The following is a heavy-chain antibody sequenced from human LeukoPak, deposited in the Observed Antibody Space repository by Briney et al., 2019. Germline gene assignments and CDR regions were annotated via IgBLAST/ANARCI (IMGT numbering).Heavy chain of an antibody. Sequence: GGSLRLSCAASGFTVSGNYMSWVRQAPGKGLEWVSVIYSGGSTYYADSVKGRFTISRDNSKNTLYLQMNSLRAEDTAVYYCARQFMGYSSSWYHFDYWGQGTLVTVSS. CDR1: GFTVSGNY. J-gene: IGHJ4*02. D-gene: IGHD6-13*01. CDR3: ARQFMGYSSSWYHFDY. CDR2: IYSGGST. V-gene: IGHV3-53*01.